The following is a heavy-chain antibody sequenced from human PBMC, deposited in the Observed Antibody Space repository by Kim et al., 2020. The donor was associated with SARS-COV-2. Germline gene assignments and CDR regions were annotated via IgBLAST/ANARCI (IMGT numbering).Heavy chain of an antibody. D-gene: IGHD3-16*01. CDR2: IYYTGST. CDR3: ARVSSWTGGSWGVDV. Sequence: SETLSLTCTVSGGSISSYYWSWIRQPPGKGLEWIGCIYYTGSTTYNPSLKSRVTISVDTSNNQFSLKVSSVTAADTAVYYCARVSSWTGGSWGVDVWGQGTTVTVSS. J-gene: IGHJ6*02. V-gene: IGHV4-59*01. CDR1: GGSISSYY.